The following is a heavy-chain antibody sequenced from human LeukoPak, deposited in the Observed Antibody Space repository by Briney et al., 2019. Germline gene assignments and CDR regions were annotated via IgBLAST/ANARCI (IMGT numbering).Heavy chain of an antibody. Sequence: QTLSLTCTVSGGSLTSAGYYWTWIRQPAGKGLGWVGRIYISGDTNYNPSLKSRVAISLDTSKNQFSLKLNSLTAADTAVYYCARGIGSPGTYYFDYWGQGTLVTVSA. CDR1: GGSLTSAGYY. CDR3: ARGIGSPGTYYFDY. D-gene: IGHD1-26*01. V-gene: IGHV4-61*02. J-gene: IGHJ4*02. CDR2: IYISGDT.